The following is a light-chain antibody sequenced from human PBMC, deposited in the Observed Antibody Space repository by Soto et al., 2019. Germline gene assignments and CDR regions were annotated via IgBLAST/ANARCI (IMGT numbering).Light chain of an antibody. CDR2: LGS. V-gene: IGKV2-28*01. Sequence: DIVMTQSPLSLPVTPGEPASISYRSSQSLLHSNGCNYLDWYLQKPGQSPQLLIYLGSNRASGVPDRFSGSGSGTDFTLKISRVEAEDVGVYYCMQALQTPWTFGQGTKVDIK. CDR1: QSLLHSNGCNY. J-gene: IGKJ1*01. CDR3: MQALQTPWT.